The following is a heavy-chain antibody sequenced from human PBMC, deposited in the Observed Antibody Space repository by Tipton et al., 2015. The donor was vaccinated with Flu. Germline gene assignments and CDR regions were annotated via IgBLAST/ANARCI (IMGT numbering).Heavy chain of an antibody. CDR3: VRRPRSLVVGHYYGLDV. CDR1: GYRFTSYW. J-gene: IGHJ6*02. CDR2: IYPADSDT. D-gene: IGHD2-15*01. Sequence: VQLVQSGAEVKKPGESLKISCKGSGYRFTSYWIGWVRQMPGKGLEWMGIIYPADSDTRYSPSLQGQVTIPADPSINTAYLQWSRLKVADTATYYCVRRPRSLVVGHYYGLDVWGQGTTVTVSS. V-gene: IGHV5-51*01.